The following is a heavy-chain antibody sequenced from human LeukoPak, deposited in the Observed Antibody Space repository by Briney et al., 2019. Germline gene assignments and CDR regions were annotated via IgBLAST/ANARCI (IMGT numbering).Heavy chain of an antibody. CDR1: GGSFSGYY. D-gene: IGHD3-3*01. J-gene: IGHJ5*02. Sequence: PSETLSLTCAVYGGSFSGYYWSWIRQPPGKGLEWIGEINHSGSTNYNPSLKSRVTISVDTSKNQFSLKLTSVTAADTAVYFCARLLSERFWFVPWGQGTLVTVSS. CDR3: ARLLSERFWFVP. CDR2: INHSGST. V-gene: IGHV4-34*01.